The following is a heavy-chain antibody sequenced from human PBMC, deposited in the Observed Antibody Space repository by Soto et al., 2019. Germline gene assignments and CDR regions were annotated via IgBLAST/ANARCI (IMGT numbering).Heavy chain of an antibody. D-gene: IGHD2-15*01. V-gene: IGHV4-34*01. CDR2: INHSAST. CDR3: TMRKTLVLAPPRHYYYGMDV. CDR1: GGSLSGYY. Sequence: PSETLSLTCAVYGGSLSGYYWSWIRQTPGKGLEWIAEINHSASTSYNPSLKSRATISLDTSKNQISLNLSSVTAADSAVYYCTMRKTLVLAPPRHYYYGMDVWGQGT. J-gene: IGHJ6*02.